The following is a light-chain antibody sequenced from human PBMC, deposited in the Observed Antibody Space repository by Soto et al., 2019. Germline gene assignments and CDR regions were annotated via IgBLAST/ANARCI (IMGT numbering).Light chain of an antibody. CDR2: AAS. V-gene: IGKV1-27*01. Sequence: DIQMTQSPSSLSASVGDRVTITCRASQGISNYLAWYQQKPGKVPKLLIYAASTLQSEVPSRFSGSGSGTDFPLTISSLQPEDVATYYCQKYNSAPRTFGQGTKVEIK. J-gene: IGKJ1*01. CDR1: QGISNY. CDR3: QKYNSAPRT.